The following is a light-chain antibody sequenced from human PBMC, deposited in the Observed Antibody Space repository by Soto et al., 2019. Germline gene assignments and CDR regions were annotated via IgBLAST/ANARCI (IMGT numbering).Light chain of an antibody. CDR1: QTILSN. Sequence: EIVMTQSPATLSVSPGERATLSCRASQTILSNLAWYQQKPGQAPRLLIYAASTRATGIPVRFSGSGAETEFALTISSLQSEDFAVYYCQQYNNWPITFGQGTRLEIK. J-gene: IGKJ5*01. CDR2: AAS. CDR3: QQYNNWPIT. V-gene: IGKV3-15*01.